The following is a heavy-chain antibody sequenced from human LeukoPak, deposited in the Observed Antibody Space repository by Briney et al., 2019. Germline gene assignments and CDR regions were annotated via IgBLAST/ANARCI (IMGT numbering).Heavy chain of an antibody. J-gene: IGHJ4*02. CDR2: VSLTGET. Sequence: SETLSLTCGVSGGSISSTNWWSWVRQPPGQGLEWIGEVSLTGETNYNPSLNGRVTMSLDGSRNQLSLTLTSVTAADTAVYYCARHPEFLRDFDYWGQGTLVTVSS. CDR3: ARHPEFLRDFDY. V-gene: IGHV4-4*02. D-gene: IGHD1-14*01. CDR1: GGSISSTNW.